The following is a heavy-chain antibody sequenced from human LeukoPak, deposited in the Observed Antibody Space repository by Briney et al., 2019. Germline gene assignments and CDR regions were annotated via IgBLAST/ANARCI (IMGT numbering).Heavy chain of an antibody. J-gene: IGHJ4*02. CDR2: LYTGGNI. Sequence: GGSLRLSCAASGFTFSSYAMSWVRQAPGKGLEWVSVLYTGGNIYYADFVKGRFTISRDNSNNMVFLQMNSLTAEDTALYYCAGGQMFTSGGFDNWGQGALVTVSS. CDR1: GFTFSSYA. V-gene: IGHV3-53*01. D-gene: IGHD6-19*01. CDR3: AGGQMFTSGGFDN.